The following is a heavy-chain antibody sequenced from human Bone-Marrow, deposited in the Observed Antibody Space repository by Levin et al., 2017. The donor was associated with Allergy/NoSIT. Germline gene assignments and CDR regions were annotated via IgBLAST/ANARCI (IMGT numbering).Heavy chain of an antibody. CDR3: AKARIMVRGVITGHDN. CDR2: IRGNGGTS. Sequence: PMASVKVSCAASGFTFSSYAMTWVRQAPGKGLEWVSSIRGNGGTSYYADSVKGRFTISRDNSRNTLYLQLNSLRAEDTAVYYCAKARIMVRGVITGHDNWGQGTRVIVSS. D-gene: IGHD3-10*01. V-gene: IGHV3-23*01. CDR1: GFTFSSYA. J-gene: IGHJ4*02.